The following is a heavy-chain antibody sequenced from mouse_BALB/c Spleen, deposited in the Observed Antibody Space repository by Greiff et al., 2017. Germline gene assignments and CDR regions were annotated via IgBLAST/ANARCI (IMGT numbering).Heavy chain of an antibody. V-gene: IGHV1-15*01. D-gene: IGHD2-10*01. Sequence: VQLQQSGAELVRPGASVTLSCKASGYTFTDYEMHWVKQTPVHGLEWIGAIDPETGGTAYNQKFKGKATLTADKSSSTAYMELRSLTSEDSAVYYCTRATYYGNYARAMDYWGQGTSVTVSS. J-gene: IGHJ4*01. CDR2: IDPETGGT. CDR3: TRATYYGNYARAMDY. CDR1: GYTFTDYE.